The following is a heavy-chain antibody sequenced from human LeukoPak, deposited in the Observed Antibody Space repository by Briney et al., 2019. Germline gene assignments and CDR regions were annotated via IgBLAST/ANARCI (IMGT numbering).Heavy chain of an antibody. CDR1: GGSISSGDYY. Sequence: TSETLSLTCTVSGGSISSGDYYWSWIRQPPGKGLEWIGYIYYSGSTYYNPSLKSRVTISVDTSKNQFSLKLSFVTAADTAVYYCARWAHSYGYWFDPWGQGTLVTVSS. D-gene: IGHD5-18*01. V-gene: IGHV4-30-4*01. CDR3: ARWAHSYGYWFDP. J-gene: IGHJ5*02. CDR2: IYYSGST.